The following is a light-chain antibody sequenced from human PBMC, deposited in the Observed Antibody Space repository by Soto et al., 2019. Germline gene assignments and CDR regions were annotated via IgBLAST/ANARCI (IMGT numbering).Light chain of an antibody. CDR3: QHYGASRWT. J-gene: IGKJ1*01. Sequence: EIVLAQSPGTLSLSPGERATLSCRASQSVCSSYLAWYQQKPGQAPTLLIYGASSRATGIPDRFSGSGSGTDFTLTISRLEPEDFAVYYCQHYGASRWTFAQGTKVEI. CDR1: QSVCSSY. CDR2: GAS. V-gene: IGKV3-20*01.